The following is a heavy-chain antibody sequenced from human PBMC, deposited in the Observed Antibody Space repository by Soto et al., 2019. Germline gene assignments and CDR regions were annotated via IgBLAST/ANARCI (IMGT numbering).Heavy chain of an antibody. V-gene: IGHV2-5*02. CDR1: GFSFTTDGMG. Sequence: QITLKESGPTLVKPTQTLTLTCTFSGFSFTTDGMGVAWIRQPPGQALEWLALIYWDDDKRYSPSLKSRLTSPKDASRNQGVLTLTHMDPADTATYYCAHRYWAESGTRYYFDYWGQGTLVTVSS. CDR3: AHRYWAESGTRYYFDY. J-gene: IGHJ4*02. CDR2: IYWDDDK. D-gene: IGHD6-13*01.